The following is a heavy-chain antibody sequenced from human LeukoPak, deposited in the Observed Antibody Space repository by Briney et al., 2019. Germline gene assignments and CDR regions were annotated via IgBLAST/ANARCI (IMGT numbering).Heavy chain of an antibody. V-gene: IGHV4-59*01. J-gene: IGHJ4*02. CDR3: VSGYKGSFDY. D-gene: IGHD3-22*01. Sequence: SETLSLTCTVSGGSISSYYWSWIRQPPGKGLEWIGYIYYSGSTNYNPSLKSRVTISVDTSKNQFSLKLSSVTAADTAVYYCVSGYKGSFDYCGQGTLVTVSS. CDR1: GGSISSYY. CDR2: IYYSGST.